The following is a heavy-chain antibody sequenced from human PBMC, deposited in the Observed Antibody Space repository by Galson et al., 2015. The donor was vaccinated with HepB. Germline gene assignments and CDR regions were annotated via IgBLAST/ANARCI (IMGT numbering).Heavy chain of an antibody. J-gene: IGHJ4*02. D-gene: IGHD3-10*01. CDR1: GFTFSSYW. V-gene: IGHV3-7*03. CDR3: ARVSNLIWFGGLSNFDY. Sequence: SLRLSCAASGFTFSSYWMSRVRQAPGKGLEWVANIKQDGSEKYYVDSVKGRFTISRDNAKNSLYLQMNSLRAEDTAVYYCARVSNLIWFGGLSNFDYWGQGTLVTVSS. CDR2: IKQDGSEK.